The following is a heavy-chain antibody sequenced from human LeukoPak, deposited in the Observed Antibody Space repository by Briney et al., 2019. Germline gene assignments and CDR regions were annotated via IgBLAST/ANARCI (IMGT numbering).Heavy chain of an antibody. CDR1: GGSISSGRYY. D-gene: IGHD2-2*01. CDR2: IYTSGST. V-gene: IGHV4-61*02. Sequence: SETLSLTCTVSGGSISSGRYYWSWIRQPAGKGLEWIGRIYTSGSTNYNPSLKSRVTMSVDTSKNQFSLKLSSVTAADTAVYYCARSMYCSSTSCSLAFAFDIWGQGTMVTVSS. CDR3: ARSMYCSSTSCSLAFAFDI. J-gene: IGHJ3*02.